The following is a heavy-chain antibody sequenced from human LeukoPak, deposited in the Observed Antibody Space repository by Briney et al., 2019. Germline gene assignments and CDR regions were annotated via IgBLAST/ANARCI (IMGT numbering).Heavy chain of an antibody. CDR1: GGSISSYY. CDR2: IYTSGST. D-gene: IGHD3-22*01. Sequence: SETLSLTCTVSGGSISSYYWSWIRQPPGKGLEWIGYIYTSGSTNYNPSLKSRVTISVDTSKNQFSLKLSSVTAADTAVYYCASAGDSSGYYFIDYWGQGTLVTVSS. CDR3: ASAGDSSGYYFIDY. J-gene: IGHJ4*02. V-gene: IGHV4-4*09.